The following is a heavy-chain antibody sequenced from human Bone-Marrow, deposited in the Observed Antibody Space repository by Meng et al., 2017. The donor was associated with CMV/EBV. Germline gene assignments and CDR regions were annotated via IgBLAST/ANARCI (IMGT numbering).Heavy chain of an antibody. CDR3: ARDSRTYYDFWSGPLDAFDI. D-gene: IGHD3-3*01. CDR2: ISSTSSFI. CDR1: GFTFSSYS. Sequence: GGSLRLSCAASGFTFSSYSMNWVRQAPGKGLEWVSSISSTSSFIYYAHSMKGRFTISRDNAKSSLYLQMNSLRAEDTAVYYCARDSRTYYDFWSGPLDAFDIWGQGTMVTVSS. V-gene: IGHV3-21*04. J-gene: IGHJ3*02.